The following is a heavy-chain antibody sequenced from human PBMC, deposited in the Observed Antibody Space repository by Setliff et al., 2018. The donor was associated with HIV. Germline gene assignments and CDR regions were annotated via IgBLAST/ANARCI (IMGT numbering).Heavy chain of an antibody. CDR3: ARPRVFDSFDV. CDR2: ISPNNGAA. CDR1: GYMILGYK. J-gene: IGHJ3*01. D-gene: IGHD6-6*01. Sequence: GASVKVSCKAIGYMILGYKMNWVRQAPGQGLEWIGRISPNNGAAEYAPKFQGRVSMTLDTSISTAYLEIPRLTSDDAAVYFRARPRVFDSFDVWGQGTKVT. V-gene: IGHV1-2*06.